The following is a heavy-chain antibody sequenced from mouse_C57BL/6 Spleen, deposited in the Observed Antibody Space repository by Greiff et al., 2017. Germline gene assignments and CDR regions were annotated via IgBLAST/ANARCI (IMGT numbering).Heavy chain of an antibody. CDR2: FYPGSGSI. D-gene: IGHD1-1*01. CDR3: ARHGTYYGSSYYYAMDY. J-gene: IGHJ4*01. Sequence: VKLQESGAELVKPGASVKLSCKASGYTFTEYTIHWVKQRSGQGLEWIGWFYPGSGSIKYNEKFKDKATLTADKSSSTVYMELSRLTSEDSAVYFCARHGTYYGSSYYYAMDYWGQGTSGTVSS. CDR1: GYTFTEYT. V-gene: IGHV1-62-2*01.